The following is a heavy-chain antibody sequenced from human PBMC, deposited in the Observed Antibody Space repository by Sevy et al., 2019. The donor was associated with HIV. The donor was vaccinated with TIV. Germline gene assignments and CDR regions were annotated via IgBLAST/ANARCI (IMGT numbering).Heavy chain of an antibody. D-gene: IGHD2-21*02. CDR1: GYTFNSFY. Sequence: ASVKVSCKASGYTFNSFYIHWVRQAPGQGLEWMGWINPYSGGTHHAQKFQGRVTLTRDTSISVAYMDLTSRRSNDTVVYYCVRDRFYGGDSVTFAGDFWGQGTLVTVSS. CDR3: VRDRFYGGDSVTFAGDF. J-gene: IGHJ4*02. CDR2: INPYSGGT. V-gene: IGHV1-2*02.